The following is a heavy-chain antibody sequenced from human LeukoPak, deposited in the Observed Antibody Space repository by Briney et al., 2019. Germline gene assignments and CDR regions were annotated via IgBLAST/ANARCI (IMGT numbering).Heavy chain of an antibody. D-gene: IGHD5-18*01. Sequence: GGSLRLSCAASGFTFSNAWMSWVRQAPGKGLEWVGRTKSKTDGGTTDYAAPVKGRFTISRDDSKNTLYLQMNSLKTEDTAVYYCTTGEYSYGAYYFGYWGQGTLVTVSS. V-gene: IGHV3-15*01. CDR1: GFTFSNAW. CDR3: TTGEYSYGAYYFGY. CDR2: TKSKTDGGTT. J-gene: IGHJ4*02.